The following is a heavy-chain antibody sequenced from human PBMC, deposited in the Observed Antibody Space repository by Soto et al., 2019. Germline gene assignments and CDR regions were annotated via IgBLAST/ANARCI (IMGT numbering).Heavy chain of an antibody. V-gene: IGHV1-69*13. CDR2: IIPIFGTA. CDR3: SRSYCISNSCPPYYYYGMDV. J-gene: IGHJ6*02. CDR1: GYTFASYA. D-gene: IGHD2-2*01. Sequence: PAKVSCKASGYTFASYAISWVRQATGQRLERMGGIIPIFGTANYAQKFQGRVTITADESTSTAYMELSSLRSEDTAVYYCSRSYCISNSCPPYYYYGMDVWGQGTTVTVSS.